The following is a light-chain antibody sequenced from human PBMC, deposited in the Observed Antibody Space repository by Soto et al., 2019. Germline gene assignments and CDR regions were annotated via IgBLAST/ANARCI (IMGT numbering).Light chain of an antibody. V-gene: IGLV2-14*01. CDR2: EVS. CDR3: SSHTSYSTRV. Sequence: QSALTQPASVSGSPGQSIAICCTGTSSDVGGYNYVSWYQQHPGKAPKLMIHEVSNRPSGVSDRFSGSKSGNTASLTISGLQADDEADYYCSSHTSYSTRVFGTGTKLTVL. J-gene: IGLJ1*01. CDR1: SSDVGGYNY.